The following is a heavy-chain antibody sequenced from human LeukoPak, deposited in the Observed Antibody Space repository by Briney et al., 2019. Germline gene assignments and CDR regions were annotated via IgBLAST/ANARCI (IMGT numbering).Heavy chain of an antibody. J-gene: IGHJ4*02. Sequence: SETLSLTCAVYGGTFDGYYWTLVRQTPGKGLEWIGEIGHDGGTNYNPSLRSRVTISIDTSKKQFSLKLSSMTAADTAVYYCARVPATVSRPCDSWGQGTLVTVSS. D-gene: IGHD2-15*01. CDR1: GGTFDGYY. V-gene: IGHV4-34*08. CDR2: IGHDGGT. CDR3: ARVPATVSRPCDS.